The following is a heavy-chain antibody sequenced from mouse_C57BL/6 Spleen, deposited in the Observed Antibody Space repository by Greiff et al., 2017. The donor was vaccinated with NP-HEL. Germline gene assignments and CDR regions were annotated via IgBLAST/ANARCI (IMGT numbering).Heavy chain of an antibody. CDR1: GYTFTSYW. D-gene: IGHD2-5*01. Sequence: QVQLQQPGAELVMPGASVKLSCKASGYTFTSYWMHWVKQRPGQGLEWIGEIDPSDSYTNYNQKFKGKSTLTVDKSSSTAYMQLSSLTSEDSAVYYCARYDSNYGFAYWGQGTLVTVSA. CDR2: IDPSDSYT. J-gene: IGHJ3*01. CDR3: ARYDSNYGFAY. V-gene: IGHV1-69*01.